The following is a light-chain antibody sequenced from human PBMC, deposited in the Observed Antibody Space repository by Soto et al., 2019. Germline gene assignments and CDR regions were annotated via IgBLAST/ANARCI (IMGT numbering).Light chain of an antibody. V-gene: IGKV1-27*01. CDR2: GAF. J-gene: IGKJ2*01. Sequence: DIQMTQSPSSLSASVGRSFSITCRASQYIDNHLAWYQQKAGKGPKLMIFGAFTLQSGVPSRFSGSGSGTDFTLTINSLQAEDVAVYFCQQYYNNPRTFGQGTKVDIK. CDR3: QQYYNNPRT. CDR1: QYIDNH.